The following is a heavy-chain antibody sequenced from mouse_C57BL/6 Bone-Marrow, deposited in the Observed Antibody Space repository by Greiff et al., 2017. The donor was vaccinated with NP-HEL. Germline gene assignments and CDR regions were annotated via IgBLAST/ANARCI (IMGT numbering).Heavy chain of an antibody. D-gene: IGHD2-3*01. V-gene: IGHV5-17*01. CDR2: ISSGSSTI. CDR1: GFTFSDYG. J-gene: IGHJ4*01. CDR3: ARTPIYDGYYEGAMDY. Sequence: DVQLVESGGGLVKPGGSLKLSCAASGFTFSDYGMHWVRQAPEQGLEWVAYISSGSSTIYYADTVKGRFTISRDNAKNTLFLQMTSLRSEDTAMYYCARTPIYDGYYEGAMDYWGQGTSVTVSS.